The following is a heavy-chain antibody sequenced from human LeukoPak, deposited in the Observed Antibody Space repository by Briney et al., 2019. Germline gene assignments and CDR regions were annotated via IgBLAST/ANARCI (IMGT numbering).Heavy chain of an antibody. CDR2: ISYDGSNK. CDR3: AKDLRTTHYLWGGNYDWFDP. J-gene: IGHJ5*02. CDR1: GFTFSSYA. D-gene: IGHD3-16*01. V-gene: IGHV3-30*18. Sequence: GGSLRLSCAASGFTFSSYAMSWVRQAPGKGLEWVAVISYDGSNKYYADSVKGRFTISRDNSKNTLYLQMNSLRAEDTAVYYCAKDLRTTHYLWGGNYDWFDPWGQGTLVTVSS.